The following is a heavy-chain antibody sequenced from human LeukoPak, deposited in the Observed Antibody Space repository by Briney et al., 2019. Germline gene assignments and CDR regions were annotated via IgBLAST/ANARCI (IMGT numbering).Heavy chain of an antibody. Sequence: GGSLRLSCAASGFTFSSYAMHWVRQAPGKGLEWVAVISYDGSNKYYADSVKGRFTISRDNSKNTLYLQMNSLRAEDTAVYYCARAHCSGGSCYENWFDPWGQGTLVTVSS. J-gene: IGHJ5*02. D-gene: IGHD2-15*01. CDR3: ARAHCSGGSCYENWFDP. CDR2: ISYDGSNK. CDR1: GFTFSSYA. V-gene: IGHV3-30*04.